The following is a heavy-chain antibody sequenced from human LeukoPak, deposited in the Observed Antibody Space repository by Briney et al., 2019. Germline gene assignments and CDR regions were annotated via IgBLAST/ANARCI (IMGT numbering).Heavy chain of an antibody. J-gene: IGHJ5*02. CDR2: ISSSSSYI. CDR3: AKSGGVRFDP. Sequence: NPGGSLRLSCAASGFTISSYSMNWVRQAPGKGLEWVSSISSSSSYIYYADSVKGRFTISRDNAKNSLYLQMNSLRAEDTAIYYCAKSGGVRFDPWGQGTLVTVSS. D-gene: IGHD3-16*01. V-gene: IGHV3-21*04. CDR1: GFTISSYS.